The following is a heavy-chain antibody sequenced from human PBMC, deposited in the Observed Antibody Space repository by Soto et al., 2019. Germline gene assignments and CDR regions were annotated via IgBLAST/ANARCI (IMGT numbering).Heavy chain of an antibody. D-gene: IGHD5-12*01. CDR1: GFTFSSYS. Sequence: GGSLRLSCAASGFTFSSYSMNWVRQAPGKGLEWVSYISSSRSTIYYADSVKGRFTISRDNAKNSLYLQMNSLRDEDTAVYYCAREPGYSGYDPKRDWFDPWGQGTLVTVSS. CDR2: ISSSRSTI. J-gene: IGHJ5*02. CDR3: AREPGYSGYDPKRDWFDP. V-gene: IGHV3-48*02.